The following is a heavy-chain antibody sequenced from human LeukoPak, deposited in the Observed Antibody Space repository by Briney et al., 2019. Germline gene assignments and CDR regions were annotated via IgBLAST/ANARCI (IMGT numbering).Heavy chain of an antibody. CDR3: ARDKRYCSSTSCSYYFDY. J-gene: IGHJ4*02. CDR2: TIPIFGTA. Sequence: SVKVSCKASGGTFSSYAISWVRPAPGQGLEWMGGTIPIFGTANYAQKFQGRVTITADESTSTAYMELSSLRSEDTAVYYCARDKRYCSSTSCSYYFDYWGQGTLVTVSS. D-gene: IGHD2-2*01. CDR1: GGTFSSYA. V-gene: IGHV1-69*13.